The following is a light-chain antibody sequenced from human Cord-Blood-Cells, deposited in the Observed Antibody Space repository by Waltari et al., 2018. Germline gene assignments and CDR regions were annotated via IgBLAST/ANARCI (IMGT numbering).Light chain of an antibody. CDR2: EVS. J-gene: IGLJ1*01. Sequence: QSALTQPASVSGSPAQSITISCTGTSSDVGGYKYVSWYQQHPGKAPKLMIYEVSNRPSGVSNRFSGSKSGNTASLTISGLQAEDEADYYCSSYTSSSTYVFGTGTKVTVL. CDR1: SSDVGGYKY. CDR3: SSYTSSSTYV. V-gene: IGLV2-14*01.